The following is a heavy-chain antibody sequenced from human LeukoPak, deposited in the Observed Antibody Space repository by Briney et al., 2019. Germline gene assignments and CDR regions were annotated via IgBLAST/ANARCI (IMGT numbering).Heavy chain of an antibody. D-gene: IGHD6-6*01. V-gene: IGHV4-38-2*02. CDR3: ASSGGTNSSSKVNYYCYYMDV. J-gene: IGHJ6*03. Sequence: PSETLSLTCTVSGGSISSYYWGWIRQPPGKGLEWIGSIYHSGSTYYNPSLKSRVTISVDTSKNQFSLKLSSVTAADTAVYYCASSGGTNSSSKVNYYCYYMDVWGKGTTVTVSS. CDR2: IYHSGST. CDR1: GGSISSYY.